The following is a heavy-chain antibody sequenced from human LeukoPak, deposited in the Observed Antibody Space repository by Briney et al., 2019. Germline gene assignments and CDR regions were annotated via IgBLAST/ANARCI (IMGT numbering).Heavy chain of an antibody. CDR3: AKSRMRDSYGSGSYYNRPRAFDI. CDR2: IKQDGSEK. Sequence: GGSLRLSCAASGFTFSSYWMSWVRQAPGKGLEWVANIKQDGSEKYYVDSVKGRFTISRDNAKNSLYLQMNSLRAEDTAVYYCAKSRMRDSYGSGSYYNRPRAFDIWGQGTMVTVSS. V-gene: IGHV3-7*01. J-gene: IGHJ3*02. D-gene: IGHD3-10*01. CDR1: GFTFSSYW.